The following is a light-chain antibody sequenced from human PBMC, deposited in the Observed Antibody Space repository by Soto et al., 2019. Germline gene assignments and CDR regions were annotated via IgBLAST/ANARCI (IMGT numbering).Light chain of an antibody. CDR1: QSISSY. Sequence: DIQMTQSPSSLSASVGDRVTITCRASQSISSYLNWYQQKPGKAPKLLIYAASSLQSGVPSRFSGSGSATDFTLTISSLQPENFATYYYQQSYSTPLYTFGQGTKLEIK. J-gene: IGKJ2*01. CDR3: QQSYSTPLYT. V-gene: IGKV1-39*01. CDR2: AAS.